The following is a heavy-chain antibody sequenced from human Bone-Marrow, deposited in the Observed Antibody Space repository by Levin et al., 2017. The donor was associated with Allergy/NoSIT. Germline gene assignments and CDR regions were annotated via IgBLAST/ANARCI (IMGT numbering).Heavy chain of an antibody. CDR1: GFTFSAYS. V-gene: IGHV3-30*04. CDR3: ARGSRDEDLEATIDPRHDY. D-gene: IGHD5-12*01. CDR2: ISHSGINK. Sequence: GESLKISCAASGFTFSAYSFHWVRQAPGKGLEWVALISHSGINKYYADSVKGRFTISRDNSKNTLFLQMNIMRPDDAAVYYCARGSRDEDLEATIDPRHDYWGQGTLITVSS. J-gene: IGHJ4*02.